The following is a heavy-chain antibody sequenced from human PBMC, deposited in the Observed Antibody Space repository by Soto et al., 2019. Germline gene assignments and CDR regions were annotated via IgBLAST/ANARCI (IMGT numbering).Heavy chain of an antibody. V-gene: IGHV3-53*01. D-gene: IGHD1-1*01. Sequence: DVQLVESGGGLIQPGESLRLSCGAFGFTISGKKYVAWVRQAPGKGLEWVSALYDIDGSFYADSVKCRFTTSSDSSKTTVYLQMNDLRPDDTAVYYCATWHEREHAYDVWGLGTTVTVSS. CDR3: ATWHEREHAYDV. CDR2: LYDIDGS. J-gene: IGHJ3*01. CDR1: GFTISGKKY.